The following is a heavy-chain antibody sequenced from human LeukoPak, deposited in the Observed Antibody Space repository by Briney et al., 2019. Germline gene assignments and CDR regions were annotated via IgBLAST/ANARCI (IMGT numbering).Heavy chain of an antibody. Sequence: GGSLRLSCAASGFTFSSYAMHWVRQAPGKGLEWVAVISYDGSNKYYADSVKGRFTISRDNSKNTLYLQMNSLRAEDTAVYYCAKDGQLPGAADAFDIWGQGTMVTVSS. V-gene: IGHV3-30-3*01. CDR3: AKDGQLPGAADAFDI. CDR1: GFTFSSYA. CDR2: ISYDGSNK. D-gene: IGHD2-2*01. J-gene: IGHJ3*02.